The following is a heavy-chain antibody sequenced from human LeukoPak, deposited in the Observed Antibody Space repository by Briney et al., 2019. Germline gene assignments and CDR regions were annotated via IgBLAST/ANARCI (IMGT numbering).Heavy chain of an antibody. Sequence: PGGSLRLSCAASGFIVSSNYMNWVRQAPGKGLEWVGRIKSKTDGGTTDYAAPVKGRFTISRDDSKNTLYLQMNSLKTEDTAVYYCLTMDTAMVLKDAFDIWGQGTMVTVSS. CDR1: GFIVSSNY. CDR3: LTMDTAMVLKDAFDI. J-gene: IGHJ3*02. CDR2: IKSKTDGGTT. V-gene: IGHV3-15*01. D-gene: IGHD5-18*01.